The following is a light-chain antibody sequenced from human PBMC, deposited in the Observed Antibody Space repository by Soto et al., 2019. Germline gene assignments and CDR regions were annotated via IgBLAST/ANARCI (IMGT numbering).Light chain of an antibody. V-gene: IGKV3-15*01. J-gene: IGKJ5*01. CDR1: QSVGNK. Sequence: EIVLTQSPVTLSVSTGERATLSCRASQSVGNKLGWYQQRPGQAPRLLIIGAYTRATGVPAKFSGSGSGTEFSLTINNLQSEDSAIYYCHQYESWSPFTFGQGTRLEIK. CDR3: HQYESWSPFT. CDR2: GAY.